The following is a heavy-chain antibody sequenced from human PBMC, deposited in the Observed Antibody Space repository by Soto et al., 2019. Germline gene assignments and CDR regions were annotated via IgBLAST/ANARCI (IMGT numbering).Heavy chain of an antibody. Sequence: SQTPSLTCAISGVSVSSNSATSDCISQSPSGGLEWLGRTYYRSKWYNDYAVSVKSRITINRDTSKTQFSLQLNSVIPEDTAVYYCARAMDMGYSSRWYGGYWGQGTLVTVSS. CDR3: ARAMDMGYSSRWYGGY. CDR1: GVSVSSNSAT. J-gene: IGHJ4*02. CDR2: TYYRSKWYN. D-gene: IGHD6-19*01. V-gene: IGHV6-1*01.